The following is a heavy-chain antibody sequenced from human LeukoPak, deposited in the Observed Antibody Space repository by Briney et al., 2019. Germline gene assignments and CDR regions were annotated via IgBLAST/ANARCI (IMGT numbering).Heavy chain of an antibody. Sequence: ASVKVSXKASGYTFTTYDINWVRQATGQGLEWMGWMNPNSGNTGYAQKFQGRVTITRNTSISTAYMELSSLRSEDTAVYYCAREGCSSTSCYTWFDPWGQGTLVTVSS. D-gene: IGHD2-2*02. J-gene: IGHJ5*02. V-gene: IGHV1-8*03. CDR2: MNPNSGNT. CDR1: GYTFTTYD. CDR3: AREGCSSTSCYTWFDP.